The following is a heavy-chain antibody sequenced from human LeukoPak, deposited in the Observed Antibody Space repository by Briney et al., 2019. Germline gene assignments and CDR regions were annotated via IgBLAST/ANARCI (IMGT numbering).Heavy chain of an antibody. J-gene: IGHJ4*02. Sequence: GGSLRLSCAASGFTFSNAWMSWVRQAPGKGLEWVGHIKSKIDGETTGYAAPVKGRFTISRDDSKNMLYLQMNSLKTEDTAVYYCTTELGLSFGVRYFDHWGQGTSATVSS. V-gene: IGHV3-15*01. CDR2: IKSKIDGETT. D-gene: IGHD3-16*01. CDR1: GFTFSNAW. CDR3: TTELGLSFGVRYFDH.